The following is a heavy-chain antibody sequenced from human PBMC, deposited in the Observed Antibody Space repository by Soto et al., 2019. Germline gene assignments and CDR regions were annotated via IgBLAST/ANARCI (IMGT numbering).Heavy chain of an antibody. CDR1: GGSISSSSYY. CDR2: IYYSGST. Sequence: QLQLQESGPGLVKPSETLSLTCTVSGGSISSSSYYWGWIRQPPGKGLEWIGSIYYSGSTYYNPALRSRVTISVDTSKNQSALKLTSVTAADTAVYYCASHRPNPSNWFDPWGQGTLVTVSS. CDR3: ASHRPNPSNWFDP. J-gene: IGHJ5*02. V-gene: IGHV4-39*01.